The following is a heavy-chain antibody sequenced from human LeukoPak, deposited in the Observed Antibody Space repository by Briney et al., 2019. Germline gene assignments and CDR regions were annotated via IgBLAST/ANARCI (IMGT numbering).Heavy chain of an antibody. J-gene: IGHJ5*02. CDR2: INHSGST. CDR3: ARGHWCSSTSCYTGGYWFDP. V-gene: IGHV4-34*01. Sequence: SETLSLTCAVYGGSFSGYYWSWIRQPPGKGLEWIGEINHSGSTNYNPSLKSRVTISVDTSKNQFSLKLSSVTAADTAVYYCARGHWCSSTSCYTGGYWFDPWGQGTLVTVSS. D-gene: IGHD2-2*02. CDR1: GGSFSGYY.